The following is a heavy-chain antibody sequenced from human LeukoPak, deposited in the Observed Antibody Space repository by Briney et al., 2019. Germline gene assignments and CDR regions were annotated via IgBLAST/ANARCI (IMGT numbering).Heavy chain of an antibody. CDR2: ITPGGGT. CDR1: GYTFTYYA. Sequence: ASVKVSCKASGYTFTYYAMHWVRQAPGQGLQWMGWITPGGGTNYPQKFQGRGAITWDTSITTAYMDLSRLTSDDTAVYYCARDRYGDGFAHFDYWGQGALVTVSS. J-gene: IGHJ4*02. D-gene: IGHD5-24*01. CDR3: ARDRYGDGFAHFDY. V-gene: IGHV1-2*02.